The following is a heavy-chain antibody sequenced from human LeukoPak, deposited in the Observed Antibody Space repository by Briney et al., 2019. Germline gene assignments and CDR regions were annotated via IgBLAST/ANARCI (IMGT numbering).Heavy chain of an antibody. D-gene: IGHD3-22*01. V-gene: IGHV3-20*04. J-gene: IGHJ4*02. CDR3: ARDPGYYYDY. CDR1: GFTFDDYG. Sequence: GGSLRLSCTASGFTFDDYGMSWVRQAPGKGLEWVSGINWNGGSTGCANSVKGRFTISRDNAKNSLYLQMNSLRAEDTALYYCARDPGYYYDYWGQGTLVTVSS. CDR2: INWNGGST.